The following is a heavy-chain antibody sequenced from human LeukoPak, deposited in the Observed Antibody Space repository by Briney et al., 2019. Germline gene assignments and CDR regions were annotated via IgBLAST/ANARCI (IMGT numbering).Heavy chain of an antibody. CDR1: GSTFSNYA. D-gene: IGHD3-22*01. CDR2: ISGSGGTT. CDR3: AKRPTNYHDGSGYYYWYFDL. Sequence: GGSLRLSCAASGSTFSNYAMTWVRQAPGKGLEWVSGISGSGGTTYYADSVKGRFTISRDNSKNTLYLQLNSLRAEDTAVYYCAKRPTNYHDGSGYYYWYFDLWGRGTLVTASS. J-gene: IGHJ2*01. V-gene: IGHV3-23*01.